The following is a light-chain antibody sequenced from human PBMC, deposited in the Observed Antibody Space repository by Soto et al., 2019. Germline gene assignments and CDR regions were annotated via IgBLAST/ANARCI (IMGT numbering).Light chain of an antibody. J-gene: IGKJ1*01. CDR2: GAS. Sequence: EIVLTQSPGTLSLSPGERTTLSCRASQSISSSYLAWYQQKPGQAPRLLVYGASSRATGIPDRFSGSGSGTDFTLTISRLEPEDFALYYCQQDSSIFWTLGQGTKLDIK. CDR3: QQDSSIFWT. V-gene: IGKV3-20*01. CDR1: QSISSSY.